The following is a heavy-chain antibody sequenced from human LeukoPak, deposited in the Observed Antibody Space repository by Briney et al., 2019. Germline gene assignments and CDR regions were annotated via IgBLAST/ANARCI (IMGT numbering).Heavy chain of an antibody. CDR2: FDPEDGET. D-gene: IGHD2-2*01. CDR1: GYTLTELS. J-gene: IGHJ4*02. CDR3: ATSYQLLEYFDY. V-gene: IGHV1-24*01. Sequence: ASVKVSCKVSGYTLTELSMHWVRQAPGTGLEWMGGFDPEDGETIYAQKFQGRVTMTEDTSTDTAYMELSSLRSEDTAVYYCATSYQLLEYFDYWGQGTLVTVSS.